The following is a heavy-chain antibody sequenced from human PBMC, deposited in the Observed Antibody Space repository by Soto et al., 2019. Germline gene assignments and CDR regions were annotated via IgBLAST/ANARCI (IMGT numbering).Heavy chain of an antibody. V-gene: IGHV1-18*01. Sequence: GASVKVSCKASGYAFTISGIIWVRQAPGQGLEWMGWISSDNGNTNYAQHLQGRVSMTTDTSTSTAYMDLRSLRAEDTAVYYCANVITWIQPRPDYGMDVWGQGTTVTVSS. CDR3: ANVITWIQPRPDYGMDV. CDR2: ISSDNGNT. D-gene: IGHD5-18*01. CDR1: GYAFTISG. J-gene: IGHJ6*02.